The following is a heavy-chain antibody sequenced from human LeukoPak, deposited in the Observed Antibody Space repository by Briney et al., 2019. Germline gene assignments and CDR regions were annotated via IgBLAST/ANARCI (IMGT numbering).Heavy chain of an antibody. Sequence: KHGESLKISCKGSGYSFTSYWIGWVRQMPGKGLEWMGIIYPGDSDTRYSPSFQGQVTISADKSISTAYLQWSSLKASDTAMYYCAGSDEYNWNEISFWGQGTLVTVSS. D-gene: IGHD1-20*01. CDR3: AGSDEYNWNEISF. CDR1: GYSFTSYW. V-gene: IGHV5-51*01. J-gene: IGHJ4*02. CDR2: IYPGDSDT.